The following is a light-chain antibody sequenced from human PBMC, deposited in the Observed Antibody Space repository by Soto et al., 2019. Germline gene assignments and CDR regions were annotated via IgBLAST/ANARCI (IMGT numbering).Light chain of an antibody. CDR3: QAWDNTAGVV. J-gene: IGLJ2*01. CDR2: QDA. V-gene: IGLV3-1*01. CDR1: KLGDVY. Sequence: SSELTQPPSVSVSPGQTATITCSGDKLGDVYACWYQQKAGQSPVLVIYQDARRPSGIPERFSGSNSGTTATLTITGTQADDEGDYYCQAWDNTAGVVFGGGTKLTVL.